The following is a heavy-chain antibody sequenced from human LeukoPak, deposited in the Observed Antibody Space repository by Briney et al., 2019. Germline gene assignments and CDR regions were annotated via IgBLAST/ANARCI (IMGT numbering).Heavy chain of an antibody. CDR1: GFTFSDYG. J-gene: IGHJ4*02. CDR2: ISGSGGST. Sequence: GGTLRLSCAASGFTFSDYGMSWVRQAPRKGLEWVSAISGSGGSTYYADSVKGRFTISRDNSKNTLYLQMNSLRAEDTAVYYCARRAGDYSHPYDYWGQGTLVTVSS. D-gene: IGHD3-22*01. V-gene: IGHV3-23*01. CDR3: ARRAGDYSHPYDY.